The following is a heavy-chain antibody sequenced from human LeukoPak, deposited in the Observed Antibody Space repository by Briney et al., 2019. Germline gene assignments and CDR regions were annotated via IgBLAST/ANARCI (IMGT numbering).Heavy chain of an antibody. CDR3: ARRTPQRALDN. CDR2: IGFSGSPI. V-gene: IGHV3-11*01. D-gene: IGHD5-24*01. J-gene: IGHJ4*02. Sequence: PGGSLRLSCAASGFTFSNLAMGWVRQAPGKGLEWVSSIGFSGSPIYYADSVKGRFTISRDNAKNSLFLQINSLRAEDTAVYYCARRTPQRALDNWGQGILVTVSS. CDR1: GFTFSNLA.